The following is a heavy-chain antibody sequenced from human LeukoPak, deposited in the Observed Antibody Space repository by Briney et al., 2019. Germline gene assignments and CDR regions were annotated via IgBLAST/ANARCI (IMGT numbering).Heavy chain of an antibody. J-gene: IGHJ4*02. Sequence: SETLSLTCTVSGGSINNYYWSWIRQPAGRRLEWIGRIYGSGSPSYNPSLKSRVTMSADTSKNQFSLKLSSVTAADTAVYYCARHGDFWSGSTYYFDYWGQGTLVTVSS. D-gene: IGHD3-3*01. CDR3: ARHGDFWSGSTYYFDY. CDR2: IYGSGSP. CDR1: GGSINNYY. V-gene: IGHV4-4*07.